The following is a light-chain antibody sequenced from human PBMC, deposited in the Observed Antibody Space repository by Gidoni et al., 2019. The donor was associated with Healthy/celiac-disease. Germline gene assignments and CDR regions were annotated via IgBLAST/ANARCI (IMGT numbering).Light chain of an antibody. CDR3: QQSYSTPLT. CDR1: QSISSY. Sequence: DIQMTQPPSSLSASVGERVTITCRASQSISSYLYWYQQKPGKAPKLLIYAASSLQSGVPSRFSGSGSGTDFTLTISSLQPEDFAAYYCQQSYSTPLTFGHGTKVDIK. V-gene: IGKV1-39*01. J-gene: IGKJ1*01. CDR2: AAS.